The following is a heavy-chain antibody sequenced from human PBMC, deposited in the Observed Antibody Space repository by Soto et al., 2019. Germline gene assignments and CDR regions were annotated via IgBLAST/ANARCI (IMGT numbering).Heavy chain of an antibody. V-gene: IGHV1-18*01. J-gene: IGHJ6*02. CDR1: GYTFTSYG. Sequence: ASVKVSCKASGYTFTSYGISWVRQAPGQGLEWMGWISAYNGNTNYAQKLQGRVTMTTDTSTSTAYMELRSLRSDDTAVYYCARDLADTAMVTSYYYYYCMDVWGQGTTVTVSS. CDR3: ARDLADTAMVTSYYYYYCMDV. CDR2: ISAYNGNT. D-gene: IGHD5-18*01.